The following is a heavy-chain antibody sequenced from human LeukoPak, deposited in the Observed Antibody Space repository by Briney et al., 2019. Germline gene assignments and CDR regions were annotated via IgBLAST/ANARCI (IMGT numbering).Heavy chain of an antibody. CDR2: VNPSGDNT. V-gene: IGHV1-46*01. CDR3: ARDNSLGDSAWWFDP. D-gene: IGHD5-12*01. J-gene: IGHJ5*02. CDR1: GYTFTNNY. Sequence: ASVKVSCKASGYTFTNNYMHWVRQAPGQGLEWMGIVNPSGDNTWYAQKFQGGVTLTRDMATCTDYMEVSSLRSEDTAVYYCARDNSLGDSAWWFDPWGQGTLVTVSS.